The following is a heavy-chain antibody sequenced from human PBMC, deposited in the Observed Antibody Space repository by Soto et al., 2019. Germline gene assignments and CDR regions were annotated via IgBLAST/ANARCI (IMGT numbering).Heavy chain of an antibody. Sequence: ASVKVSCKASGGTFSSYAISWVRQAPGQGLEWMGGIIPIFGTANYAQKFQGRVTITADESTSTAYMELSSLRSEDTAVYYCARDQHGGGNEYYFDYWGQGTLVTVSS. D-gene: IGHD2-15*01. CDR3: ARDQHGGGNEYYFDY. J-gene: IGHJ4*02. CDR2: IIPIFGTA. CDR1: GGTFSSYA. V-gene: IGHV1-69*13.